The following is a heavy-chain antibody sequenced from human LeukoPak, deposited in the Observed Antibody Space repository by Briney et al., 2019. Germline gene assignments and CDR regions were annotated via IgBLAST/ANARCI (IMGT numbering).Heavy chain of an antibody. CDR3: ARGGIITSYAFEI. CDR2: ISSTSNYI. V-gene: IGHV3-21*01. CDR1: GFTFSTYA. Sequence: GGSLRLSCAASGFTFSTYAMSWVRQAPGKGLEWVSCISSTSNYIFYADSVRGRFTISRDNAKNSLYLQMDSLRAEDTAVYYCARGGIITSYAFEIWGQGAMVTVSS. J-gene: IGHJ3*02. D-gene: IGHD1-26*01.